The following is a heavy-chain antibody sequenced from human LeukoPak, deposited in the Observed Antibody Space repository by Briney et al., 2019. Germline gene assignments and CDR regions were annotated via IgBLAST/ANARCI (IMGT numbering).Heavy chain of an antibody. J-gene: IGHJ4*02. CDR3: ARPDRRVVTAIPGLH. V-gene: IGHV3-30-3*01. D-gene: IGHD2-21*02. CDR2: ISYDGSNK. Sequence: GGSLRLSCAASGFTFSSYAMSWVRQAPGKGLEWVAVISYDGSNKYHADSVKGRFTISRDNSKNTLYLQMNSLRAEDTAVYYCARPDRRVVTAIPGLHWGQGTLVTVSS. CDR1: GFTFSSYA.